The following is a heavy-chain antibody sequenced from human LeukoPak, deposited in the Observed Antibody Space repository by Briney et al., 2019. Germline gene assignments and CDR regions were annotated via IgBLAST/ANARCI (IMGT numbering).Heavy chain of an antibody. V-gene: IGHV3-72*01. Sequence: GGSLRLSCAASGFTFSDHYMDWVRQAPGKGLEWVGRIRKKVNSYTTEYAATVKGRLTISRDDSKNSLYLQMNSLRAEDTAVYYCARQGMVRGVINPPFDYWGQGTLVTVSS. CDR3: ARQGMVRGVINPPFDY. CDR1: GFTFSDHY. J-gene: IGHJ4*02. CDR2: IRKKVNSYTT. D-gene: IGHD3-10*01.